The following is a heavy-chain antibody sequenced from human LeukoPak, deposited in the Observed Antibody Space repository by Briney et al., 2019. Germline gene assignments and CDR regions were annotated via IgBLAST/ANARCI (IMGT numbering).Heavy chain of an antibody. Sequence: GGSLRLSCAASGFTFSGSAMHWVRQASGKGLEWVGRIRSKANSYATAYAASVKGRFTISRDDSKNTAYLQMNSLKTEDTAVYYCTRHVATVTYFIDYWGQGTLVTVSS. CDR1: GFTFSGSA. D-gene: IGHD4-11*01. CDR3: TRHVATVTYFIDY. J-gene: IGHJ4*02. CDR2: IRSKANSYAT. V-gene: IGHV3-73*01.